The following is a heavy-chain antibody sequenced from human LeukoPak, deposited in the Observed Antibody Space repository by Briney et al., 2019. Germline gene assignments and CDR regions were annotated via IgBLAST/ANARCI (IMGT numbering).Heavy chain of an antibody. J-gene: IGHJ6*03. CDR3: ARGGLVRGLYYYYMDV. CDR1: GYTFTNSY. V-gene: IGHV1-46*01. D-gene: IGHD3-10*01. Sequence: ASVKVSCKASGYTFTNSYIHWVRQAPGQVLEWMGLINPDGGNTNYAQNFQGRVTLTRDMSTSTVYMELSSLRSEDTAVYYCARGGLVRGLYYYYMDVWGKGPRSPSP. CDR2: INPDGGNT.